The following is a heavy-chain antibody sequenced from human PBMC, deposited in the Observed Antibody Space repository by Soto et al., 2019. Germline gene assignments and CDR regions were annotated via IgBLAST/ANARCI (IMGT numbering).Heavy chain of an antibody. D-gene: IGHD6-6*01. Sequence: EVQLLESGGGLVQPGGSLRLSCAASGFTFSSYAMSCVRQAPGKGLEWVSAISGSGGSTYYADSVKGRFTISRDNSKNTLYLQMNSLRAEDTAVYYCAKEGWSSSTEYYYYYGMDVWGQGTTVTVSS. CDR3: AKEGWSSSTEYYYYYGMDV. V-gene: IGHV3-23*01. J-gene: IGHJ6*02. CDR1: GFTFSSYA. CDR2: ISGSGGST.